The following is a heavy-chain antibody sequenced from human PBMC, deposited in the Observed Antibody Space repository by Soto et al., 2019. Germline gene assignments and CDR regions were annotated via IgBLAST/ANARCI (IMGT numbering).Heavy chain of an antibody. D-gene: IGHD2-21*02. CDR2: ISGGGGST. V-gene: IGHV3-23*01. CDR1: GFTFGNYA. J-gene: IGHJ3*01. CDR3: AKGLMGVVTVLRPDDAFDV. Sequence: DVQLLESGGGLVQPGGSLRLACAASGFTFGNYAINWVRLAPGKGLEWVSGISGGGGSTYYADSVKGRFTIFRDTSKNTVFLQMHSLRADDTAVYFCAKGLMGVVTVLRPDDAFDVWGQGTMVTVSS.